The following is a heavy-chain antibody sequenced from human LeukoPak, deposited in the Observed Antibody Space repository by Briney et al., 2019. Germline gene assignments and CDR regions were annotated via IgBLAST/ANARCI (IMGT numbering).Heavy chain of an antibody. J-gene: IGHJ4*02. CDR1: GFTFSTYS. D-gene: IGHD5-18*01. V-gene: IGHV3-21*01. CDR3: VAMGYNYFDP. CDR2: IGSSSSYI. Sequence: GGSLRLSCAASGFTFSTYSMHWVRQAPGKGLEWVSYIGSSSSYIDYAGSVRGRFTVSRDNAKNSLYLQMNSLRDEDTAVYYCVAMGYNYFDPWGQGSLVIVSS.